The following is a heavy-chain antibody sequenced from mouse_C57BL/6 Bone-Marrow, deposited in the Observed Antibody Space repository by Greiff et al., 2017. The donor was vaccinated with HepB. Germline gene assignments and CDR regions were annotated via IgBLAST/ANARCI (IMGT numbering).Heavy chain of an antibody. CDR2: IHPNSGST. J-gene: IGHJ3*01. CDR3: ARAAYYSNFFAY. D-gene: IGHD2-5*01. V-gene: IGHV1-64*01. CDR1: GYTFTSYW. Sequence: QVQLQQPGAELVKPGASVKLSCKASGYTFTSYWMHWVKQRPGQGLEWIGMIHPNSGSTNYNEKFKSKATLTVDKSSSTAYMQLSGLTSEDSAVYYCARAAYYSNFFAYWGQGTLVTVSA.